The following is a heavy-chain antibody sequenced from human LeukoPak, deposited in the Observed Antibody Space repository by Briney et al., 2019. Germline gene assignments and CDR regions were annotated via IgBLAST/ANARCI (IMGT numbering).Heavy chain of an antibody. CDR3: AKRPSDYGDYVSYFDY. J-gene: IGHJ4*02. CDR1: GFTFSNYG. CDR2: ISDDGRRK. V-gene: IGHV3-30*18. Sequence: TGGSLRLSCAASGFTFSNYGMHWVRQAPGKGLEWVGVISDDGRRKDYADSVKGRFTISRDNSKDTLYLQMNSLRAEDTAVYYCAKRPSDYGDYVSYFDYWGQGTLVTVSS. D-gene: IGHD4-17*01.